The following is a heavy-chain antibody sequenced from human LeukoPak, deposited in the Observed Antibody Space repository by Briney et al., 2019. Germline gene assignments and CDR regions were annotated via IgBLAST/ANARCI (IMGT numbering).Heavy chain of an antibody. CDR3: ARLAYYDNSGSSRPFDI. CDR2: IYWDDYK. D-gene: IGHD3-22*01. V-gene: IGHV2-5*02. CDR1: GFSLTTRGVG. J-gene: IGHJ3*02. Sequence: SGPSLVKPTQTLTLTCAFSGFSLTTRGVGVGWIRQPPGKALEWLALIYWDDYKRYRPSAKSRLTLNKDSSKKQVVLTVTNLDPVDTATYYCARLAYYDNSGSSRPFDIWGQGTRVTVSS.